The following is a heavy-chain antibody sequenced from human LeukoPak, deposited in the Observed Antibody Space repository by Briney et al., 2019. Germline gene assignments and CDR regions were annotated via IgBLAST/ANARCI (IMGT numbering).Heavy chain of an antibody. CDR3: ARGRGISAAGRVPFDY. V-gene: IGHV4-39*01. CDR2: IYYSGST. D-gene: IGHD6-13*01. J-gene: IGHJ4*02. CDR1: GGSISSSSYY. Sequence: SETLSLTCTVSGGSISSSSYYWGWIRQPPGKGLEWIGSIYYSGSTYYNPSLKSRVAISVDTSKNQFSLKLSSVTAADTAVYYCARGRGISAAGRVPFDYWGQGTLVTVSS.